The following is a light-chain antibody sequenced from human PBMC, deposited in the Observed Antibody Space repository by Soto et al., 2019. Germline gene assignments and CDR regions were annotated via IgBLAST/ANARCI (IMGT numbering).Light chain of an antibody. Sequence: DIQMTQSPSSLSASVGDEVTIICRASQGITNYLAWYQQKPGKVPRLLIYAASSLQSGVPSRFSGDGSGAEFTLTISSLQPEDVATYCCQNYNSAPLTFGGGTKVEIK. V-gene: IGKV1-27*01. CDR1: QGITNY. J-gene: IGKJ4*01. CDR2: AAS. CDR3: QNYNSAPLT.